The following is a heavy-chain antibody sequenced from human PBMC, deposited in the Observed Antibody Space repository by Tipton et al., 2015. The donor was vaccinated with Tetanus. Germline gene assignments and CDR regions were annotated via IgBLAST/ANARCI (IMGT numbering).Heavy chain of an antibody. J-gene: IGHJ4*02. V-gene: IGHV3-74*01. D-gene: IGHD2-15*01. CDR3: AREDILLRLFAVFDY. CDR2: INSDGSAR. Sequence: SLRLSCEVSGFTLSRYWMHWVRQTPGTGPVWVSRINSDGSARSYADSVKGRFTISRDNAKNTVYLQMNSLRVEDTAVYYCAREDILLRLFAVFDYWGQGIPVTVSS. CDR1: GFTLSRYW.